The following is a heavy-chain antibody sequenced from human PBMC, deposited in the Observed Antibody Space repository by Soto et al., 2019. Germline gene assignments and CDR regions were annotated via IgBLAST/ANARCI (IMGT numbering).Heavy chain of an antibody. CDR2: ISSSSSYT. CDR1: GFTFSDYY. Sequence: GGSLRLSCAASGFTFSDYYMSWIRQAPGKGLGWVSYISSSSSYTNYADSVKGRFTISRDNAKNSLYLQMNSLRAEDTAVYYCARDRGDYDILTGRNWFDPWGQGTLVTAPQ. V-gene: IGHV3-11*06. D-gene: IGHD3-9*01. J-gene: IGHJ5*02. CDR3: ARDRGDYDILTGRNWFDP.